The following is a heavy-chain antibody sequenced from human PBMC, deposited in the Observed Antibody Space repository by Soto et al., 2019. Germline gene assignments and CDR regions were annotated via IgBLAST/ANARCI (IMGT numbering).Heavy chain of an antibody. Sequence: GGSLRLSCTASGLTFSSYAVHWVRQAPGKGLEWVSVISGDGGNKYFAESVRGRFLISRDNSKNTVFLQMDSLRHEDTAVYFCARRLTSTVSALGYWGQGTLVTVSS. CDR3: ARRLTSTVSALGY. V-gene: IGHV3-30-3*01. CDR1: GLTFSSYA. D-gene: IGHD6-19*01. J-gene: IGHJ4*02. CDR2: ISGDGGNK.